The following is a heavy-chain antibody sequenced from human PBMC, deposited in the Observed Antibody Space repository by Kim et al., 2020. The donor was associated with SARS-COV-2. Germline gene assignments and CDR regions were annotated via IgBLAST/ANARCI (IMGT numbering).Heavy chain of an antibody. V-gene: IGHV1-69*13. J-gene: IGHJ6*02. CDR2: IIPIFGTA. Sequence: SVKVSCKASGGTFSSYAISWVRQAPGQGLEWMGGIIPIFGTANYAQKFQGRVTITADESTSTAYMELSSLRSEDTAVYYCARDRSPYYYDSSGYYDYYYGMDVWGQGTTVTVSS. D-gene: IGHD3-22*01. CDR3: ARDRSPYYYDSSGYYDYYYGMDV. CDR1: GGTFSSYA.